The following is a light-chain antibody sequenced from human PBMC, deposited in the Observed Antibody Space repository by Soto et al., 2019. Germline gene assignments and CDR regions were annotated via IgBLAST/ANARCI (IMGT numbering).Light chain of an antibody. V-gene: IGKV3-20*01. CDR3: QQCGSSPPFT. CDR2: GAS. J-gene: IGKJ3*01. Sequence: EIVLTQSPGTLSLSPGERATLSCRASQSVGSTYLAWYQQKPGQAPRLLIYGASSRATGIPDRFSGSGSGTDFTLTISRLEPEDFAVYYCQQCGSSPPFTFGPGTKVDIK. CDR1: QSVGSTY.